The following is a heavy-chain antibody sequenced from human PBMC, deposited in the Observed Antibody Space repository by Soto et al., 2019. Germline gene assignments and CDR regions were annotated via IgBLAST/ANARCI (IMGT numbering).Heavy chain of an antibody. Sequence: QVQLVQSGAEVKKPGASVQVSCKASGYTFTSYDINWVRQATGHGLERMGWLNPNSGNPGDAPKFEGRVTMTRNTSMGTAYMELCSLRSGDTAVYYCVCGVNYYDGGDDAFEIWGQGAMVTVSS. CDR2: LNPNSGNP. J-gene: IGHJ3*02. CDR3: VCGVNYYDGGDDAFEI. V-gene: IGHV1-8*01. CDR1: GYTFTSYD. D-gene: IGHD3-22*01.